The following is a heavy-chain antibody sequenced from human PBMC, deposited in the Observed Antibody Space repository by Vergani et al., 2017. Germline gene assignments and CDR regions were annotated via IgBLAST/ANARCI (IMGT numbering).Heavy chain of an antibody. CDR2: IYYSGST. CDR3: ARGYIGSGYYRDTGWFDP. CDR1: GGSISSSSYY. V-gene: IGHV4-39*07. D-gene: IGHD3-22*01. J-gene: IGHJ5*02. Sequence: QLQLQESGPGLVKPSETLSLPCTVSGGSISSSSYYWGWIRQPPGKGLEWIGSIYYSGSTYYNPSLKSRVTISVDTSKNQFSLKRSSVTAADPAVYYCARGYIGSGYYRDTGWFDPWGQGTLVTVSS.